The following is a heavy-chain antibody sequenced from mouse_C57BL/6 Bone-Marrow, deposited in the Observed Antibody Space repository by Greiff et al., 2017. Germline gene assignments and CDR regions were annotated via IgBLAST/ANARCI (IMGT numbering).Heavy chain of an antibody. V-gene: IGHV1-50*01. CDR2: IDPSDSYT. J-gene: IGHJ2*01. Sequence: QVQLQQPGAELVKPGASVKLSCKASGYTFTSYWMQWVKQRPGQGLEWIGEIDPSDSYTNYNQKFKGKATLTVDTSSSTAYMQLSSLTSEDSAVYYCARSTRYVDYFDYWGQGTTLTVSS. CDR1: GYTFTSYW. D-gene: IGHD3-2*02. CDR3: ARSTRYVDYFDY.